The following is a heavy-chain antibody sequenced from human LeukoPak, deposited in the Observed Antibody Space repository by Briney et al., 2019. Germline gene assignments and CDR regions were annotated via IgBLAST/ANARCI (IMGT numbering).Heavy chain of an antibody. Sequence: GGSLRLSCAASGFTFSGSAMHWARQASGKGLEWVGRIRSKANSYATAYAASVKGRFTISRDDSKNTAYLQMNSLKTEDTAVYYCTAVAGPTPFDYWGQGTLVTVSS. J-gene: IGHJ4*02. D-gene: IGHD6-19*01. CDR1: GFTFSGSA. V-gene: IGHV3-73*01. CDR3: TAVAGPTPFDY. CDR2: IRSKANSYAT.